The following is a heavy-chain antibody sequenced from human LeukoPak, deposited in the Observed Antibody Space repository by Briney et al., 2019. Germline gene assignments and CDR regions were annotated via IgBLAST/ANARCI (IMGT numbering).Heavy chain of an antibody. J-gene: IGHJ5*02. D-gene: IGHD3-16*01. CDR1: GGSIRSYY. V-gene: IGHV4-59*01. CDR2: IYYSGST. Sequence: SETLYLTCTVSGGSIRSYYWNWIRQPPGKGLEWIGYIYYSGSTNYNPSLKSRVTISVDTSKNQFSLNLTSVTAADTAVYYCARFTPQGYGWGGYNRFDPWGQGTLVTVSS. CDR3: ARFTPQGYGWGGYNRFDP.